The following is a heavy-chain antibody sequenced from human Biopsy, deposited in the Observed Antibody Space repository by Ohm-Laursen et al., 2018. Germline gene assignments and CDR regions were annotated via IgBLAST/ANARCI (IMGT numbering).Heavy chain of an antibody. V-gene: IGHV4-59*01. CDR1: GGSISSDY. CDR3: ARATNSTGWPYYYFYGMDV. CDR2: IYYSGST. J-gene: IGHJ6*02. D-gene: IGHD2/OR15-2a*01. Sequence: GTLSLTCTVSGGSISSDYWSWIRQTPGKGLEWIGYIYYSGSTNYNPSLKSRVTISVDTSKNQFSLRLNSVTAADTPVYYCARATNSTGWPYYYFYGMDVWGQGTTVTVSS.